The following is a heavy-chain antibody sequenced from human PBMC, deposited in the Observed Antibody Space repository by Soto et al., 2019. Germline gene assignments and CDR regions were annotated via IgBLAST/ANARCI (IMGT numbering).Heavy chain of an antibody. D-gene: IGHD5-12*01. CDR3: AKNSGYSGYVNTALDY. V-gene: IGHV3-23*01. Sequence: EVQLLESGGGLVQPGGSLRLSCAASGFTFSSYAMTWVRQAPGTGLEWVSAISGSGGSTYYADSVKGRFTISRENSKNTLDVQVNSLRAENMAVYYCAKNSGYSGYVNTALDYWGQEPLVTVSS. J-gene: IGHJ4*02. CDR1: GFTFSSYA. CDR2: ISGSGGST.